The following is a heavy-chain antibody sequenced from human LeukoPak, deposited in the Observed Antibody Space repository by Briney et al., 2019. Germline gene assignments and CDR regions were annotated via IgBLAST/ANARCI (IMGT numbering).Heavy chain of an antibody. D-gene: IGHD2-2*01. J-gene: IGHJ6*02. CDR1: GYTLTELS. CDR3: ATLRLGVVVVPAAPPIMGV. CDR2: FDPEDGET. Sequence: ASVKVSCKVSGYTLTELSMHWVRQAPGKGLEWMGGFDPEDGETIYAQKFQGRVTMTEDTSTDTAYMELSSLRSEDTAVYYCATLRLGVVVVPAAPPIMGVWGQGTTVTVSS. V-gene: IGHV1-24*01.